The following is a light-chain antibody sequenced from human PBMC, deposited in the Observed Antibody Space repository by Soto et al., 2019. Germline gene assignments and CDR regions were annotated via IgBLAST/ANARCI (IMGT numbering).Light chain of an antibody. CDR3: CSYAGSRTYV. CDR1: SSDDGSYNL. J-gene: IGLJ1*01. CDR2: EGS. V-gene: IGLV2-23*01. Sequence: QPVLTQPASVSGSPGQSITISCTGTSSDDGSYNLVSWYQQHPGKAPKLMIYEGSKRPSGVSNRFSGSKSGNPASLTISGLRAEDEADYYCCSYAGSRTYVFGTGTKGTVL.